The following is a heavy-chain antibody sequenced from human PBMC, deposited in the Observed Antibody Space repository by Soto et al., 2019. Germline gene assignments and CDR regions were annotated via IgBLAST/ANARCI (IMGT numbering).Heavy chain of an antibody. D-gene: IGHD2-2*01. V-gene: IGHV1-18*04. CDR1: GYTFTSYG. CDR2: ISAYNGNT. CDR3: AREYCSSTSCRIYGMDV. Sequence: QVQLVQSGAEVKKPGASVKVSCKASGYTFTSYGISWVRQAPGQGLEWMGWISAYNGNTNYAQKLQGRVTMTTDTSTSTAYRELRSLRSDDTAVYYCAREYCSSTSCRIYGMDVWGQGTTVTVSS. J-gene: IGHJ6*02.